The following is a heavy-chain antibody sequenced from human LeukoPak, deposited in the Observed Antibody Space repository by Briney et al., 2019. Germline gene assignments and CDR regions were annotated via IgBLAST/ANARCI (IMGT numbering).Heavy chain of an antibody. CDR1: GYTFTSYG. D-gene: IGHD2-2*01. CDR2: ISAYNGNT. J-gene: IGHJ4*02. Sequence: ASVKVSCKASGYTFTSYGISWVRQAPGQGLEWMGWISAYNGNTNYAQKLQGRVTMTTDTSTSTAYVELRSLRSDDTAVYYCARDHRGREPDIVVVPAAFDYWGQGTLVTVSS. V-gene: IGHV1-18*01. CDR3: ARDHRGREPDIVVVPAAFDY.